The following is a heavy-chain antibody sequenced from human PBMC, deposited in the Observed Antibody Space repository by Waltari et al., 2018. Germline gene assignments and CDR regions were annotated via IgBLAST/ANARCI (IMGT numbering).Heavy chain of an antibody. V-gene: IGHV1-2*06. D-gene: IGHD6-13*01. J-gene: IGHJ4*02. CDR2: INPNSGGT. CDR3: ARYSSSWYLDY. CDR1: GYTFTGYY. Sequence: QVQLVQSGAEVKKPGASVKVSCKASGYTFTGYYMHWVRQAPGQGLEWMGRINPNSGGTNYAQKCQGRVTMTRDTSISTAYMELSRLRSDDTAVYYCARYSSSWYLDYWGQGTLVTVSS.